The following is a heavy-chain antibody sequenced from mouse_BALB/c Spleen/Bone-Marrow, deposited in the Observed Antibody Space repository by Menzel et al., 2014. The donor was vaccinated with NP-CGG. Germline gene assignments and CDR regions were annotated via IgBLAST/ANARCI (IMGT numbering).Heavy chain of an antibody. CDR3: ARXXXXFAXFAY. Sequence: VQLQQSGAELVTPGASVKLSCKASGYTFTTYWMHWVKQRPGHGLEWIGQVDPSDGYTNYSQMFKGKATLTVDKSSSTAYMQLSSLSSEDSAVYYCARXXXXFAXFAYWGQGTLVTVSA. J-gene: IGHJ3*01. V-gene: IGHV1-69*02. CDR2: VDPSDGYT. CDR1: GYTFTTYW.